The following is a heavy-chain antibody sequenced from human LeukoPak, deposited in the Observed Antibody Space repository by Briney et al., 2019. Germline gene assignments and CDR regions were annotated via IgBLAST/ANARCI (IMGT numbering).Heavy chain of an antibody. J-gene: IGHJ4*02. D-gene: IGHD3-9*01. CDR1: GFTFSSFW. CDR3: AREDILTGYVADLDY. V-gene: IGHV3-7*01. CDR2: IKQDGSEN. Sequence: GGSLRLSCAASGFTFSSFWMSWVRQAPGKGLEWVANIKQDGSENYYVDSVRGLFTISRDNVKKSPYLQMNSLRAEDTAVYYCAREDILTGYVADLDYWGQGTEVTVSS.